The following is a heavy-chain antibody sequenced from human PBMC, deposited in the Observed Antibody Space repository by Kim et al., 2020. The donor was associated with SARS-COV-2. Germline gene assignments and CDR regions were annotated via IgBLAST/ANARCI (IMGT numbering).Heavy chain of an antibody. CDR1: GYTFTSFD. D-gene: IGHD2-8*01. J-gene: IGHJ4*02. V-gene: IGHV1-8*02. Sequence: ASVKVSCKASGYTFTSFDINWVRQATGQGLEWMGWMNPNSGNTGYAQKFQGRITMTRDTSTSTAYMELNSLRSDDTAVYYCVSGQWSQVAVMVYVLKSYYFDLWGQGTLVTVTP. CDR2: MNPNSGNT. CDR3: VSGQWSQVAVMVYVLKSYYFDL.